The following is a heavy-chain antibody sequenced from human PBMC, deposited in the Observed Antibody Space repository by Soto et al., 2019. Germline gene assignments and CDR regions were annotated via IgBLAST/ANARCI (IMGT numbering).Heavy chain of an antibody. Sequence: GESLKISCKSSGYSFTNYWIGWVRQLPGKGLEWMATMYPGDSDTRYSPSSQGQVTISADKSITTAYLQWSSLRASDTAMYYGLRLGLSSSRAIDHWGRGTLVTVSS. J-gene: IGHJ4*02. CDR2: MYPGDSDT. CDR3: LRLGLSSSRAIDH. D-gene: IGHD2-15*01. CDR1: GYSFTNYW. V-gene: IGHV5-51*01.